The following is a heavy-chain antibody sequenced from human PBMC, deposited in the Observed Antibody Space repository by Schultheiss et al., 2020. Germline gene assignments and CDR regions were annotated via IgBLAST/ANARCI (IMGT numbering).Heavy chain of an antibody. CDR3: ARVRFLPFGGSMITFGGVTVENWFDP. J-gene: IGHJ5*02. D-gene: IGHD3-16*02. CDR1: GGSISSYY. Sequence: SETLSLTCAVSGGSISSYYWSWIRQPPGKGLEWIGYIYYSGSTNYNPSLKSRVTISVDTSKNQFSLKLSSVTAADTAVYYCARVRFLPFGGSMITFGGVTVENWFDPWGQGTLVTVSS. CDR2: IYYSGST. V-gene: IGHV4-59*01.